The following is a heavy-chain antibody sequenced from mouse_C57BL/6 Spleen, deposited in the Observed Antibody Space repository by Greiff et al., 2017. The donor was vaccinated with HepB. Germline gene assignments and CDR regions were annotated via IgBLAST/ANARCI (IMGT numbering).Heavy chain of an antibody. CDR2: KSYDGSN. J-gene: IGHJ4*01. CDR1: GYSITSGYY. D-gene: IGHD1-1*01. CDR3: ARATTVVERAMDY. Sequence: ESGPGLVKPSQSLSLTCSVTGYSITSGYYWNWIRQFPGNKLEWMGYKSYDGSNNYNPSLKNRISITRDTSKNQFFLKLNSVTTEDTATYYCARATTVVERAMDYWGQGTSVTVSS. V-gene: IGHV3-6*01.